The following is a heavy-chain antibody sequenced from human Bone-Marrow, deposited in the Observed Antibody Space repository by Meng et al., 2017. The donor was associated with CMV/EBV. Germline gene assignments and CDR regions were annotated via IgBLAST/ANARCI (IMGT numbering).Heavy chain of an antibody. CDR3: VRGGYYYWDFDY. CDR2: IYYSGST. D-gene: IGHD3-22*01. J-gene: IGHJ4*02. Sequence: CTVSGGSITSSSRYWGWIRQPPGKGLEWIGSIYYSGSTFYNPSLESRVTISVDTSKNQFSLKLSSVTAADTAVYYCVRGGYYYWDFDYWGQGTLVTVSS. CDR1: GGSITSSSRY. V-gene: IGHV4-39*01.